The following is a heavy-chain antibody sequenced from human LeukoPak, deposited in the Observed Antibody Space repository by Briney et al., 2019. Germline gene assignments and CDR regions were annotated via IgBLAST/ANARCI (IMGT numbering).Heavy chain of an antibody. CDR1: GFTFSRYW. V-gene: IGHV3-74*01. Sequence: PPGGSLRLSCAASGFTFSRYWMHWVRQAPGKGPVWVSRINSDGSGTSYADSVKGRFTISRDNAKNTLYLQMNSLRAEDTAVYYCARESLTDIVVVGAFDIWGQGTMVTASS. CDR3: ARESLTDIVVVGAFDI. CDR2: INSDGSGT. J-gene: IGHJ3*02. D-gene: IGHD2-15*01.